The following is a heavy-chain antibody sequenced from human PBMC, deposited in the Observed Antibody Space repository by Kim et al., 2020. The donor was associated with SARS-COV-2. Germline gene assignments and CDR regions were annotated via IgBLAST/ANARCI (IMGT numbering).Heavy chain of an antibody. CDR2: INTLSLHT. CDR3: ATTFPFSNSWYYFDY. V-gene: IGHV1-18*04. J-gene: IGHJ4*02. Sequence: ASVKVSCKVSGYTSSNYGISWVRQAPGQGLEWMGWINTLSLHTNSVDKFQDRVTMTTVPSTNTVSMELRSLTSDDTAVYYCATTFPFSNSWYYFDYWGQGPLVTVSS. CDR1: GYTSSNYG. D-gene: IGHD6-13*01.